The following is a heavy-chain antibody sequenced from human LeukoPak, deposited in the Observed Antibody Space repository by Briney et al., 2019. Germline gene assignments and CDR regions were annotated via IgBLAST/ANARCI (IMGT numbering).Heavy chain of an antibody. CDR3: ARVSSGWRHYFDY. CDR1: GGSFSGYY. D-gene: IGHD6-19*01. J-gene: IGHJ4*02. V-gene: IGHV4-34*01. CDR2: INHSGST. Sequence: SETLSLTCAVYGGSFSGYYWSWIRQPPGKGLEWIGEINHSGSTNYNPSLKSRVTISVDTSKNQFSLKLSSVTAADTAVYYCARVSSGWRHYFDYWGQGTLVTVSS.